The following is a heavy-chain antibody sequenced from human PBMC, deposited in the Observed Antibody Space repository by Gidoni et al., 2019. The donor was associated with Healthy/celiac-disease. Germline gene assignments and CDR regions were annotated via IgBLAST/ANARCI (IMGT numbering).Heavy chain of an antibody. Sequence: EVQLVASGGGLIQPGGSLSLSCAASGFTVSSNYMSWVRQAPGKGLEWVSVIYSGGSTYYADAVKGRFTISRDNSKNTLYLQMNSLRAEDTAVYYCAREEWFGEYGVPRGMDVWGQGTTVTVSS. J-gene: IGHJ6*02. D-gene: IGHD3-10*01. V-gene: IGHV3-53*01. CDR1: GFTVSSNY. CDR2: IYSGGST. CDR3: AREEWFGEYGVPRGMDV.